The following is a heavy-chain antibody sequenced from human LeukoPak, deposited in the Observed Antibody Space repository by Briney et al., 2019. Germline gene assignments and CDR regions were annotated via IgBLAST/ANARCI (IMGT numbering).Heavy chain of an antibody. CDR3: ARDYYDSSGYYYGGGDY. CDR1: GFTFSSYA. Sequence: GGSLRLSCAASGFTFSSYAMHWVRQAPGKGLEWVAVISYDGSNKYYADSVKGRFTISRDNSKNTLYLQMNSLRAEDTAVYYCARDYYDSSGYYYGGGDYWGQGILVTVSS. D-gene: IGHD3-22*01. CDR2: ISYDGSNK. J-gene: IGHJ4*02. V-gene: IGHV3-30-3*01.